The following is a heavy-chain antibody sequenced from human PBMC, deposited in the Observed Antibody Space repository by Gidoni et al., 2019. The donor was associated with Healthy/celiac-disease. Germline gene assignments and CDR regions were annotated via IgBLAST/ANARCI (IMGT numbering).Heavy chain of an antibody. V-gene: IGHV3-9*01. CDR1: GFTFDDYA. CDR3: AKDIDCGGDCYRGYYYYYGMDV. J-gene: IGHJ6*02. Sequence: EVQLVESGGGLVQSGRSLSLSCAASGFTFDDYAMHWVRQAPGKGLEWVSGISWNSGSIGYADSVKGRFTISRDNAKNSLYLQMNSLRAEDTALYYCAKDIDCGGDCYRGYYYYYGMDVWGQGTTVTVSS. CDR2: ISWNSGSI. D-gene: IGHD2-21*02.